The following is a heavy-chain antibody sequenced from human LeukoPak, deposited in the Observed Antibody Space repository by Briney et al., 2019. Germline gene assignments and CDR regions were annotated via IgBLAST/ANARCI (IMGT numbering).Heavy chain of an antibody. CDR1: GFTFRSYG. CDR3: ARGATDVTRWFDP. V-gene: IGHV3-21*01. Sequence: PGGSLRLSCAASGFTFRSYGMSWVRQAPGKGLEWVSIISRASESIFYADSVKGRFTISRDNAKNSLYLQMNGLRAEDTAVYYCARGATDVTRWFDPWGQGTRVTVSS. J-gene: IGHJ5*02. D-gene: IGHD1-1*01. CDR2: ISRASESI.